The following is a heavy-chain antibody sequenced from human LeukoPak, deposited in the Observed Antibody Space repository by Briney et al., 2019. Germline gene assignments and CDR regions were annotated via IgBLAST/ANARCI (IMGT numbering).Heavy chain of an antibody. V-gene: IGHV3-21*01. CDR1: GFTFSNYS. Sequence: GGSLRLSCAASGFTFSNYSMNWVRQAPGKGLEWVSSISSRSSYIYYADSVKGRFTISRDNAKNSLYLQMSSLRVEDTAVYYCTRDPRHFDSCGQGTLVTVSS. CDR2: ISSRSSYI. J-gene: IGHJ5*01. CDR3: TRDPRHFDS. D-gene: IGHD6-6*01.